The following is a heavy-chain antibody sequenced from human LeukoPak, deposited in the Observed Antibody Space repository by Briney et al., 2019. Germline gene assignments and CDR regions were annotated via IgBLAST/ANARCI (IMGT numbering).Heavy chain of an antibody. J-gene: IGHJ5*02. CDR2: IIPIFGTA. CDR3: ARVPGIAVAGTTNWFAP. V-gene: IGHV1-69*13. Sequence: SVKVSCKATGGTFSSYAISWVRQAPGQGLDWMGGIIPIFGTANYAPKCQVRVTITADQPTSTAYKELSSLRSEHTAVHYCARVPGIAVAGTTNWFAPWGQGTLVTLSP. CDR1: GGTFSSYA. D-gene: IGHD6-19*01.